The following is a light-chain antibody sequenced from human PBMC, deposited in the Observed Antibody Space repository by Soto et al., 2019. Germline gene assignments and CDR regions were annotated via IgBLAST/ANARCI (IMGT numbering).Light chain of an antibody. J-gene: IGKJ1*01. CDR3: QQYNSYWT. CDR1: QSISSW. CDR2: KAS. Sequence: DIQMTQSPSTLSASVGDRVTITCRASQSISSWLAWYQQKPGKAPKLLIYKASSLESGVPSRFSGSGSGTEFTLTISSLQPDEFATYYCQQYNSYWTFGQGTQVEIK. V-gene: IGKV1-5*03.